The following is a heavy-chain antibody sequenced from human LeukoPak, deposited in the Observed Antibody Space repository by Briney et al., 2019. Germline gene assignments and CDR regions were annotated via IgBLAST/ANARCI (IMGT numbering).Heavy chain of an antibody. Sequence: PRGSLRLSCAASGFTFSDYYMSWIRQAPGKGLEWVSYISSSSSYTNYADSVKGRFTISRDNAKNSLYLQMNSLRAEDTAVYYCARVLLWFGELSDLYFDYWGQGTLVTVSS. D-gene: IGHD3-10*01. J-gene: IGHJ4*02. CDR2: ISSSSSYT. CDR1: GFTFSDYY. CDR3: ARVLLWFGELSDLYFDY. V-gene: IGHV3-11*06.